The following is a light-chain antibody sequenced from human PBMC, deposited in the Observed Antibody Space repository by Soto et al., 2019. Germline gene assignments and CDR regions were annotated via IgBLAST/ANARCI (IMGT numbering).Light chain of an antibody. V-gene: IGKV1-39*01. Sequence: DIQMTQSPSSLSESVGERVTITCRASQSIGNYLNWFQQKPGKAPKLLIYGASSLPTGVPSRFSGSGSGTDFTLTISSLLPEDFATYYCQQSYSTPLTFGGGTKVDIK. CDR1: QSIGNY. J-gene: IGKJ4*01. CDR2: GAS. CDR3: QQSYSTPLT.